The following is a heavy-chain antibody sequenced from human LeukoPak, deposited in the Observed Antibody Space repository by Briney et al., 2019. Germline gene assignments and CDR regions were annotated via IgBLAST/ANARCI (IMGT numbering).Heavy chain of an antibody. Sequence: GGSLRLSCAASGFSLSAYGVHWVRQAPGKGLEWVAVIRYDGTSKDYADSVKGRFTFSRDNSKNTLYLQMNSLTVEDTAVYYCARSQSSSLIDYWGQGTLVTVSS. J-gene: IGHJ4*02. D-gene: IGHD6-13*01. CDR2: IRYDGTSK. CDR1: GFSLSAYG. V-gene: IGHV3-33*01. CDR3: ARSQSSSLIDY.